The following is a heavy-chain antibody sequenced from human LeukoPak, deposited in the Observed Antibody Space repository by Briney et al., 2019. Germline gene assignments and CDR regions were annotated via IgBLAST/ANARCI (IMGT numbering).Heavy chain of an antibody. CDR3: VRDLPSSDV. CDR1: GFTVSSNY. Sequence: GGSLRLSCAASGFTVSSNYMSWVRQAPGRGLKWVSGTNWNGVSTGYADSVKGRFTISRDNAKKSMYLQMNSLRAEDTALYYCVRDLPSSDVWGKGTTVTVSS. CDR2: TNWNGVST. V-gene: IGHV3-20*04. J-gene: IGHJ6*04.